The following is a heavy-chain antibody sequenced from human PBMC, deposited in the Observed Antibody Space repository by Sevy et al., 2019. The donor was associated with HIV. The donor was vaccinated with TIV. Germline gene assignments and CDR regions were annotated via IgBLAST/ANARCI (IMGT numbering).Heavy chain of an antibody. V-gene: IGHV3-23*01. Sequence: GGSLRLSCAASGFTFNTHAMNWVRQAPGKGLEWVSGISATGGGTYYTDSVKGRFTVSRDNSQNTLYLQMNSLGADDTAIYYCAKALNPALESMIEVIFRTLKGFDVWGQGTMVTVSS. CDR1: GFTFNTHA. J-gene: IGHJ3*01. CDR2: ISATGGGT. D-gene: IGHD3-22*01. CDR3: AKALNPALESMIEVIFRTLKGFDV.